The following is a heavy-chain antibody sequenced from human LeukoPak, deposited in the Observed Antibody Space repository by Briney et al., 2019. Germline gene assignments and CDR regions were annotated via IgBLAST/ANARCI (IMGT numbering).Heavy chain of an antibody. D-gene: IGHD2-2*01. J-gene: IGHJ4*02. V-gene: IGHV3-7*01. Sequence: GGSPRLSCAASGFTFSSYEMNWVRQAPGKGLEWVANIKQDVSEKYYVDSVKGRFTISRDNAKNSLYLQMNSLRAEDTAVYYCARVRKDIVVVPGAMRDTYYFDYWGQGTLVTVSS. CDR3: ARVRKDIVVVPGAMRDTYYFDY. CDR1: GFTFSSYE. CDR2: IKQDVSEK.